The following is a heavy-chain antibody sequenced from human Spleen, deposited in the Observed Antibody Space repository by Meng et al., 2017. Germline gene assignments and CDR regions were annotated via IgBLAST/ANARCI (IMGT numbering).Heavy chain of an antibody. CDR1: GFTFNSYE. V-gene: IGHV3-48*03. D-gene: IGHD3-22*01. CDR2: ISGSGRTI. Sequence: GGPLRLSCAASGFTFNSYEINWVRQAPGKGLEWVSYISGSGRTISYADSVKGRFTISRDNAKNSLYLQLNSLRVEDTAIYYCARVFRSSHFDSSGYYSDYWGQGTLVTVSS. J-gene: IGHJ4*02. CDR3: ARVFRSSHFDSSGYYSDY.